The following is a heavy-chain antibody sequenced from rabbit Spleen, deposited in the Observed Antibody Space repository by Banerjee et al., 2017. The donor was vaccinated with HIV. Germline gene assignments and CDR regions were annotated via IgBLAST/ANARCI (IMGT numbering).Heavy chain of an antibody. Sequence: QSLEESGGDLVKPGASLTLTCTASGVSFSYSSYMCWVRQAPGKGLEWIACIDAGSSGFTYFATWAKGRFTISKTSSTTVTLQMTSLTVADTATYFCARDTGSSFSSYGMDLWCPGTLVTVS. J-gene: IGHJ6*01. V-gene: IGHV1S40*01. CDR3: ARDTGSSFSSYGMDL. CDR1: GVSFSYSSY. CDR2: IDAGSSGFT. D-gene: IGHD8-1*01.